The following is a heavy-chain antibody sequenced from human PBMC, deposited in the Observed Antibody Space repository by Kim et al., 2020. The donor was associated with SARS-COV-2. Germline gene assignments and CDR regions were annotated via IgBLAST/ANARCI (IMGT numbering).Heavy chain of an antibody. J-gene: IGHJ6*02. CDR3: ARDQGGRMRGLKPGMDV. CDR2: IIPIFGTA. D-gene: IGHD3-10*01. Sequence: SVKVSCKASGGTFSSYAISWVRQAPGQGLEWMGGIIPIFGTANYAQKFQGRVTITADESTSTAYMELSSLRSEDTAVYYCARDQGGRMRGLKPGMDVWGQGTTVTVSS. CDR1: GGTFSSYA. V-gene: IGHV1-69*13.